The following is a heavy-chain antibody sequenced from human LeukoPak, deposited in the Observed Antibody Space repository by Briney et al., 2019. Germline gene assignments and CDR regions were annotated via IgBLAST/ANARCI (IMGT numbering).Heavy chain of an antibody. Sequence: QPGGSLRLSCAASGFTFSDYIMHWVRQAPGKGLECVSVISGNGGNTYYANSVKGRFTISRDNSKNTLYLQMGSLRVEDMAVYYCARDLDYYGSGSSIHWYYGMDVWGQGSTVTVSS. V-gene: IGHV3-64*01. CDR2: ISGNGGNT. CDR1: GFTFSDYI. D-gene: IGHD3-10*01. J-gene: IGHJ6*02. CDR3: ARDLDYYGSGSSIHWYYGMDV.